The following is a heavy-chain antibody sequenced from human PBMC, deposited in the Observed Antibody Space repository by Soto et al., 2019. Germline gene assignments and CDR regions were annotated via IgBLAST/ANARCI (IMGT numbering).Heavy chain of an antibody. D-gene: IGHD2-15*01. CDR3: AREVGGYKNYYYYAVDV. Sequence: QVQLQESGPGLVKPSETLCLSCAVSGGSISVGGNNWTWIRQHPEKGLEWIGNIYHSGNTHYNPSLKSRLTISLVTSKNQFSLRLNSVTSADTAVYYCAREVGGYKNYYYYAVDVWGQGTAVIVSS. J-gene: IGHJ6*02. CDR1: GGSISVGGNN. V-gene: IGHV4-31*11. CDR2: IYHSGNT.